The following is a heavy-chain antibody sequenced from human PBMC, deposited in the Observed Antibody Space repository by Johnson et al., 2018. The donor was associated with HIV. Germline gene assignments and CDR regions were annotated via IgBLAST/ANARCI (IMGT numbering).Heavy chain of an antibody. CDR3: ARDWGLYNWNDPGAFDI. CDR2: IGTAGDT. CDR1: GFTFTSYD. D-gene: IGHD1-1*01. V-gene: IGHV3-13*01. J-gene: IGHJ3*02. Sequence: VQLVESGGGLVQPGGSLRLSCEASGFTFTSYDMHWVRQATGKGLDWISAIGTAGDTFYPGSVKGRFTISRDNSKNTLYLQMTSLGAGDTPVYYCARDWGLYNWNDPGAFDIWGQGTMVTVSS.